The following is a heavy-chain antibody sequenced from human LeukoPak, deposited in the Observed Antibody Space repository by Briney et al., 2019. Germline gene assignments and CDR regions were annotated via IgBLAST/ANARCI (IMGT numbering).Heavy chain of an antibody. D-gene: IGHD3-9*01. J-gene: IGHJ4*02. CDR1: GFTFSSYA. V-gene: IGHV3-23*01. CDR2: IFGSGIDT. Sequence: GGSLRLSCAASGFTFSSYAMSWVRQAPGKGLEWVSSIFGSGIDTQYADSVKGRFTISRDNAKNSLYLQMNSLRAEDTAVYYCARRHRSYYDILTGFDYWGPGTLVTVSS. CDR3: ARRHRSYYDILTGFDY.